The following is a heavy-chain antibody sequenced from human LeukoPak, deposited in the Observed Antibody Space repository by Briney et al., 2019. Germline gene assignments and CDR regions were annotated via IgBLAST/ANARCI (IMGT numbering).Heavy chain of an antibody. D-gene: IGHD6-19*01. Sequence: GGSLRLSCAASGFTFSSYGMHWVRQAPGKGLDWVAFIRYDGSIEDYADSVKGRFTISRDNSKNTLYLQMNSLRAEDTAVYYCAKDLRGGQAVADTVFDYWGQGTLVTVSS. CDR1: GFTFSSYG. CDR2: IRYDGSIE. J-gene: IGHJ4*02. CDR3: AKDLRGGQAVADTVFDY. V-gene: IGHV3-30*02.